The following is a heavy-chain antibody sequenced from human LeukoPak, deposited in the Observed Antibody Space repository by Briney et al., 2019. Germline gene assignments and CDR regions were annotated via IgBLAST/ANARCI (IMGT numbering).Heavy chain of an antibody. Sequence: SETLSLTCTVSGGSISSYYWSWIRQPPGKGLEWIGYIYYSGSTNYNPSLKSRVTISVDTSKNQFSLKLSSVTAADTAVYYCARRLGYCSSTSCLYYFDYWGQGTLVTVSS. CDR2: IYYSGST. CDR3: ARRLGYCSSTSCLYYFDY. V-gene: IGHV4-59*12. J-gene: IGHJ4*02. D-gene: IGHD2-2*01. CDR1: GGSISSYY.